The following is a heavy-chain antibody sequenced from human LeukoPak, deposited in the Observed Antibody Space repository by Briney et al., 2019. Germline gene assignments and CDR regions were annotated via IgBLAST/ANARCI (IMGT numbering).Heavy chain of an antibody. Sequence: GGSLRLSCAASGFTFDDYAMPWVRQAPGKGLEWVSGIGWNSGSIGYADSVKGRFTISRDNAKNSLYLQMNSLRAEDTALYYCAKSPQSIIAVAALDYWGQGTLVTVSS. D-gene: IGHD6-19*01. CDR2: IGWNSGSI. CDR1: GFTFDDYA. CDR3: AKSPQSIIAVAALDY. V-gene: IGHV3-9*01. J-gene: IGHJ4*02.